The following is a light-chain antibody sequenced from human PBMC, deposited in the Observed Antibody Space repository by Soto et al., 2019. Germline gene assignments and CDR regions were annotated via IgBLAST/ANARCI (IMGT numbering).Light chain of an antibody. CDR2: GAS. V-gene: IGKV3-20*01. Sequence: EIVLTQSPGTLSLSPGERATLSCRASQSVSSSYLAWYQQKPGQAPRLLIYGASSRATGLPDRFSGSGSGTDFTLNISRLEPEDFAVYYYQQYGSSPLTFGGGTKVEIK. CDR3: QQYGSSPLT. J-gene: IGKJ4*01. CDR1: QSVSSSY.